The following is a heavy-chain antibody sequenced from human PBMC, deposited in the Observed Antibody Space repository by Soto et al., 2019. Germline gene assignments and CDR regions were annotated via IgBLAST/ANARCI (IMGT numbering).Heavy chain of an antibody. CDR1: AFTFSSYW. V-gene: IGHV3-7*04. D-gene: IGHD5-12*01. CDR3: ARAQGFGGYSTPYYYYGMDV. Sequence: GGSLRLSCAASAFTFSSYWMSWVRQTPGRGLEWVANIKQDGSERYYVDSVKGRFTISRDNAKNSLYLQMNSLRAEDTAVYYCARAQGFGGYSTPYYYYGMDVWGQGTAVTV. CDR2: IKQDGSER. J-gene: IGHJ6*02.